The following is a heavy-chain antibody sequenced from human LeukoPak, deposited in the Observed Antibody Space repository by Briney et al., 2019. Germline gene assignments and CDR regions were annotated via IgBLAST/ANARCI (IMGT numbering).Heavy chain of an antibody. V-gene: IGHV3-23*01. CDR2: ISGSGGST. J-gene: IGHJ4*02. CDR1: GFTFSSYA. CDR3: AKRGINYYYDSSGYVDY. Sequence: GGSLRPSCAASGFTFSSYAMSWVRQAPGKGLEWVSAISGSGGSTYYADSVKGRFTISRDNSKNTLYLQMNSLRAEDTAVYYCAKRGINYYYDSSGYVDYWGQGTLVTVSS. D-gene: IGHD3-22*01.